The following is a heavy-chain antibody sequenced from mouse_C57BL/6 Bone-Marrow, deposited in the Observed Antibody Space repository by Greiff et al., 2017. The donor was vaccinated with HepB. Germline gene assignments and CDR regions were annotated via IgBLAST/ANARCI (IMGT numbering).Heavy chain of an antibody. CDR2: IYPGDGDT. D-gene: IGHD3-1*01. J-gene: IGHJ2*01. V-gene: IGHV1-80*01. Sequence: QVQLQQSGAELVKPGASVKISCKASGYAFSSYWMNWVKQRPGKGLEWIGQIYPGDGDTNYNGKFKGKATLTADKSSSTAYMQLSSLTSEDSAVYFCARRGLLLYYFDYWGQGTTLTVSS. CDR1: GYAFSSYW. CDR3: ARRGLLLYYFDY.